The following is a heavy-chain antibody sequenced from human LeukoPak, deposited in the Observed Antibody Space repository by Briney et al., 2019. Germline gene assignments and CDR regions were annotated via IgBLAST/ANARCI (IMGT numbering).Heavy chain of an antibody. D-gene: IGHD1-26*01. V-gene: IGHV3-21*01. Sequence: PGGSLRLSCAASGFTFSSYSMNWVRQAPGKGLEWVSSISSSSSYIYYADSVKGRFTISRDNAKNSLYLQMNSLRAEDTAVYYCARDEGPTLGLDYWGQGTLVTVSS. CDR3: ARDEGPTLGLDY. CDR1: GFTFSSYS. CDR2: ISSSSSYI. J-gene: IGHJ4*02.